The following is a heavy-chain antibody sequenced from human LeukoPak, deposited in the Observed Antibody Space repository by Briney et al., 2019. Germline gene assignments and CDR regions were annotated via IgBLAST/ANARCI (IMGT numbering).Heavy chain of an antibody. Sequence: GGSLRLSCAASGFTFSSYGMHWVRQAPGKGLEWVAAISYDGSNKYYADSVKGRFTISRDNSKNTLYLQMNSLRAEDTAVYYCAKDGGGGDIVVVTLLDYWGQGTLVTVSS. D-gene: IGHD2-21*02. CDR1: GFTFSSYG. V-gene: IGHV3-30*18. CDR2: ISYDGSNK. J-gene: IGHJ4*02. CDR3: AKDGGGGDIVVVTLLDY.